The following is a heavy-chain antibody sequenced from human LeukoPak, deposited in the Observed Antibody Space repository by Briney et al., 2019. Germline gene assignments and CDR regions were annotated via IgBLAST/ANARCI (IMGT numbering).Heavy chain of an antibody. Sequence: PGGSLRLSCAASGFTFSSYAMSWVRQAPGKGLEWVSAISGSGGSTYYADSVKGRFTISRDNSKNTLYLQMNSLRAEDTAVYYCAKNSGYDLFPYYFDYWGQGTLVTVFS. V-gene: IGHV3-23*01. J-gene: IGHJ4*02. CDR3: AKNSGYDLFPYYFDY. CDR2: ISGSGGST. D-gene: IGHD5-12*01. CDR1: GFTFSSYA.